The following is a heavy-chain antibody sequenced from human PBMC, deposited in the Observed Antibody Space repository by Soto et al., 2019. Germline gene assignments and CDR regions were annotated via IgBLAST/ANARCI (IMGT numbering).Heavy chain of an antibody. V-gene: IGHV3-23*01. J-gene: IGHJ4*02. CDR3: AKDYSSGSYYFDY. D-gene: IGHD6-19*01. Sequence: GSGESTYYADSVKGRFTISRDNSKNTLYLQMNSLRAEDTAVYYCAKDYSSGSYYFDYWGQGTLVTVSS. CDR2: GSGEST.